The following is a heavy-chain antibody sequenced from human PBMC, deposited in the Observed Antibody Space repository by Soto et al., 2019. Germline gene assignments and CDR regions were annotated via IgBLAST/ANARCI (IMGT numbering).Heavy chain of an antibody. CDR1: GGIFSSFA. D-gene: IGHD4-17*01. J-gene: IGHJ4*02. CDR2: IIPIFGTT. V-gene: IGHV1-69*12. Sequence: QLVQSGAEVKKPGSSVKVSCKASGGIFSSFAISWVRQAPGQGLEWMGEIIPIFGTTSYAQKFQGRVAITADESTSTAYMELSSLKSEDTAVYYCARMTTVWGEPANLDYWGQGTLVTVSS. CDR3: ARMTTVWGEPANLDY.